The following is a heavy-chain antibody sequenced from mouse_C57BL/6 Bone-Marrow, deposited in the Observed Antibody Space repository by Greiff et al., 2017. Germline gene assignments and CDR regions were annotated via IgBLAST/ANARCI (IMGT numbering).Heavy chain of an antibody. CDR3: ASSVTTVVAPFDY. CDR1: GYTFTDYN. V-gene: IGHV1-22*01. Sequence: VQLQQSGPELVKPGASVKMSCKASGYTFTDYNMHWVKQSNGKSLEWIGYINPNNGGTSYNQKFKGKATLTVNKSSSTAYMELRRLTSEDSAVYYCASSVTTVVAPFDYWGQGTTLTVSS. J-gene: IGHJ2*01. D-gene: IGHD1-1*01. CDR2: INPNNGGT.